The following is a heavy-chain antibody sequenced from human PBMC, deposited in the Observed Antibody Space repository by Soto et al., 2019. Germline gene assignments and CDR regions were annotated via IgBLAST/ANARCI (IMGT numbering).Heavy chain of an antibody. Sequence: QVQLQESGPGLVKPSETLSLTCTVSGGSISSYYWSWIRQPPGKGLEWIGYIYYSGSTNYNPSLQSRVTISVDTSKNQFSLKLSSVTAADTAVYYCAREMSQYYYDSSGYYYPSYFDYWGQGTLVTVSS. D-gene: IGHD3-22*01. CDR2: IYYSGST. CDR1: GGSISSYY. V-gene: IGHV4-59*01. CDR3: AREMSQYYYDSSGYYYPSYFDY. J-gene: IGHJ4*02.